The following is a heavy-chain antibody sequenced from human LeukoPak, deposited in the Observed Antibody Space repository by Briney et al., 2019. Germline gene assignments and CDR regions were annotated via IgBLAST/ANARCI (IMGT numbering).Heavy chain of an antibody. D-gene: IGHD5-18*01. J-gene: IGHJ6*03. CDR3: ARRIRGYSYGPVLGYYYYMDV. V-gene: IGHV4-34*01. CDR2: INHSGST. Sequence: SETLSLTCAVYVGSFSGYYWSWIRQPPGKGLEWIGEINHSGSTNYNPSLKSRVTISVDTSKNQFSLKLSSVTAADTAVYYCARRIRGYSYGPVLGYYYYMDVWGKGTTVTVSS. CDR1: VGSFSGYY.